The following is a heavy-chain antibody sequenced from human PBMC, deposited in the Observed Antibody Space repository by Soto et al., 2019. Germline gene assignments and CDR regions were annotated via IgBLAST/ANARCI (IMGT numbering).Heavy chain of an antibody. CDR1: GGAISSSKW. V-gene: IGHV4-4*02. CDR2: IYQSGST. CDR3: ARLLWSRGDWFDP. Sequence: PSETLSLTCAVSGGAISSSKWWSWVRHPPGKGLEWIGEIYQSGSTNYNPSLESRVRMSVDTSKNQFSLKLSSVTAADTAVYYCARLLWSRGDWFDPWGQGTLVTVSS. D-gene: IGHD3-10*01. J-gene: IGHJ5*02.